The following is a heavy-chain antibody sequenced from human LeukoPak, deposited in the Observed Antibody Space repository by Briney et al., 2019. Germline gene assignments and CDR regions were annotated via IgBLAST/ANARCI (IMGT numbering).Heavy chain of an antibody. CDR2: ISSSSSYI. V-gene: IGHV3-21*01. Sequence: GGSLRLSCAASGFTFSSYSMNWVRQAPGKGLEWVSSISSSSSYIYYADSVKGRFTISRDNAKNSLYLQMNSLRAEDTAVYYCARGTVTTFHYYYYMDVWGRGTTVAVSS. J-gene: IGHJ6*03. CDR1: GFTFSSYS. D-gene: IGHD4-17*01. CDR3: ARGTVTTFHYYYYMDV.